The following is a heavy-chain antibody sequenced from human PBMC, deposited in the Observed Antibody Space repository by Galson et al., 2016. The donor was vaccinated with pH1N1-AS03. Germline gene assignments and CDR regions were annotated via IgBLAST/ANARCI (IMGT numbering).Heavy chain of an antibody. D-gene: IGHD1-14*01. V-gene: IGHV2-5*02. CDR2: IYWDDVK. CDR3: AHRLPRMHGLGV. Sequence: PALVKPTQTLTLTCTFSGFSLTSSGVGVGWIRQPPGKAPEWLALIYWDDVKVYSPSLKSRPTITKDTSKNLVVLIVTGVDPVDSATYCCAHRLPRMHGLGVWGHGTTVTVSS. CDR1: GFSLTSSGVG. J-gene: IGHJ6*02.